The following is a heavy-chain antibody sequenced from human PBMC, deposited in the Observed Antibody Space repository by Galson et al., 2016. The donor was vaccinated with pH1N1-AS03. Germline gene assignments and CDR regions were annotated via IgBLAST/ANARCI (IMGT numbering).Heavy chain of an antibody. J-gene: IGHJ3*01. D-gene: IGHD3-9*01. Sequence: SLRLSCAVSGFTFSSYAMSWVRQAPGKGLEWVSTFSGGVGRTYYADSVKGRFTISRGNSKNTLYLQMNSLRDEDTAVYYCASDGVFDHKSALDFWGQGTMVTVSS. CDR1: GFTFSSYA. V-gene: IGHV3-23*01. CDR3: ASDGVFDHKSALDF. CDR2: FSGGVGRT.